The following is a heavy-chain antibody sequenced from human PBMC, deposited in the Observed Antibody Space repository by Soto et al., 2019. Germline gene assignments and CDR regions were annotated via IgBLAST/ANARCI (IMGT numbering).Heavy chain of an antibody. CDR3: AKATGDGTFDF. V-gene: IGHV1-3*01. Sequence: GASVEVCCKASGDRFGSCARRWVRPAPGQRLEWMGWINAGYGNTKSSQKFQDRVTISRDTSASTAYMELTSLRSEDTAVYYCAKATGDGTFDFSGQAPLVTLSS. CDR1: GDRFGSCA. J-gene: IGHJ4*02. CDR2: INAGYGNT. D-gene: IGHD7-27*01.